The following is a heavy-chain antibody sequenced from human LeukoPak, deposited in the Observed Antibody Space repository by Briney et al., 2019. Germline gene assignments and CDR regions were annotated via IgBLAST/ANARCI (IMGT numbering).Heavy chain of an antibody. V-gene: IGHV3-48*03. CDR1: RFTFSSYE. Sequence: GGSLRLSCAPSRFTFSSYEMSWGPQGPGKGLEWVSYISSSGSTIYYADSVKGRFTISRENAKSSLYLQMNSLRAEDTVVYYYARDRKYYDRICDYCGQGTLVTVSS. CDR2: ISSSGSTI. CDR3: ARDRKYYDRICDY. J-gene: IGHJ4*02. D-gene: IGHD3-22*01.